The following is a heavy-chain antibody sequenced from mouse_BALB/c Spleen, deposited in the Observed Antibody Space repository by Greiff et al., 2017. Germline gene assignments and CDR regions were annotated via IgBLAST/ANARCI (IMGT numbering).Heavy chain of an antibody. CDR3: ARDRDPYAMDY. CDR1: GFTFSDYG. V-gene: IGHV5-15*02. CDR2: ISNLAYSI. J-gene: IGHJ4*01. D-gene: IGHD3-1*01. Sequence: EVQGVESGGGLVQPGGSRKLSCAASGFTFSDYGMAWVRQAPGKGPEWVAFISNLAYSIYYADTVTGRFTISRENAKNTLYLEMSSLRSEDTAMYYCARDRDPYAMDYWGQGTSVTVSS.